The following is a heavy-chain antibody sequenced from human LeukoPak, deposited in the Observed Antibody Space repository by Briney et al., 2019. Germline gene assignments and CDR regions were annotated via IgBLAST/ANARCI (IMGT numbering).Heavy chain of an antibody. V-gene: IGHV3-23*01. CDR1: GFTLSSYE. CDR2: IDYSGDTT. CDR3: AKVGEPYDSGSYYVDY. J-gene: IGHJ4*02. Sequence: GGSLRLSCTASGFTLSSYEMTWIRQAPGKGLEWVSSIDYSGDTTYYADSVKGRFTISRDNSKSTLFLQLSSLRADDTAVYYCAKVGEPYDSGSYYVDYWGQGTLVTVSS. D-gene: IGHD3-10*01.